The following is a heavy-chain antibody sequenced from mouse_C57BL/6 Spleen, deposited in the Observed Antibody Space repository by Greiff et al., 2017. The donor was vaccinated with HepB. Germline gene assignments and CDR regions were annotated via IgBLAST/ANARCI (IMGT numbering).Heavy chain of an antibody. CDR2: IWGGGST. Sequence: VKVVESGPGLVAPSQSLSITCTVSGFSLTSYGVDWVRQPPGKGLEWLGVIWGGGSTNYNSALMSRLSISKDNSKSQVFLKRNSLQTDDTAMYYCAKRDYGSSSFAYWGQGTLVTVSA. J-gene: IGHJ3*01. V-gene: IGHV2-9*01. CDR1: GFSLTSYG. CDR3: AKRDYGSSSFAY. D-gene: IGHD1-1*01.